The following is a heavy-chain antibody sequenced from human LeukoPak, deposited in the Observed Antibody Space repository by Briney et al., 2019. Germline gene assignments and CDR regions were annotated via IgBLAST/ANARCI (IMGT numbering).Heavy chain of an antibody. J-gene: IGHJ5*02. CDR3: ARGYCSGGSCLNWFDP. CDR1: GYTFTSYG. D-gene: IGHD2-15*01. Sequence: ASVKVSCKASGYTFTSYGISWVRQAPGPGLEWMGWISAYNGNTNYAQKLQGRVTMTTDTSTSTAYMELRSLRSDDTAVYYCARGYCSGGSCLNWFDPWGQGTLVTVSS. CDR2: ISAYNGNT. V-gene: IGHV1-18*01.